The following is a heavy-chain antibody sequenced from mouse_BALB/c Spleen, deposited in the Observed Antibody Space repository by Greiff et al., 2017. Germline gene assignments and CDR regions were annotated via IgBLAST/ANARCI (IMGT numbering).Heavy chain of an antibody. CDR1: GFTFTDYY. V-gene: IGHV7-3*02. D-gene: IGHD2-1*01. J-gene: IGHJ3*01. Sequence: VQLKESGGGLVQPGGSLRLSCATSGFTFTDYYMSWVRQPPGKALEWLGFIRNKANGYTTEYSASVKGRFTISRDNSQSILYLQMNTLRAEDSATYYCARDINGNYAYWGQGTLVTVSA. CDR2: IRNKANGYTT. CDR3: ARDINGNYAY.